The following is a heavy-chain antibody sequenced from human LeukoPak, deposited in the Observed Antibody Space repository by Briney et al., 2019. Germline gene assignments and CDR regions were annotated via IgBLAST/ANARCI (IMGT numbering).Heavy chain of an antibody. CDR2: MNPNSGNT. D-gene: IGHD6-13*01. Sequence: ASVKVSRKASVYTFTSYDINWVRQATGQGLAWMGWMNPNSGNTGYAQKFQGRVTMTRNTSISTAYMELSRLRSEDTAVYYCARGRSWYETVPDYWGQGTLVTVSS. CDR1: VYTFTSYD. CDR3: ARGRSWYETVPDY. V-gene: IGHV1-8*01. J-gene: IGHJ4*02.